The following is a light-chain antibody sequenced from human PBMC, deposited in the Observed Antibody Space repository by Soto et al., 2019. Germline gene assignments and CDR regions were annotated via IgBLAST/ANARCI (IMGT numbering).Light chain of an antibody. Sequence: QSVLTQPASVSGSPGQSITISCTGTSSDVGGYNYVSWYQHHPGKAPKLMIYDVTNRPSGVSNRFSGSKSGNTASLTISGVQSEDEASYYCSSYTTTSTVVFGGGNKLTVL. CDR3: SSYTTTSTVV. V-gene: IGLV2-14*03. J-gene: IGLJ2*01. CDR1: SSDVGGYNY. CDR2: DVT.